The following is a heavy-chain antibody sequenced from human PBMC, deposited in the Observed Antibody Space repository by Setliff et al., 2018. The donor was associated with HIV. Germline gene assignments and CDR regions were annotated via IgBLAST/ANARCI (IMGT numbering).Heavy chain of an antibody. J-gene: IGHJ4*02. CDR3: ARGPTRFYFDY. CDR1: GGSISSYY. CDR2: ISYSGST. Sequence: SETLSVTCTVSGGSISSYYWSWIRQPPGKGLEWIGYISYSGSTNYNPSLKSRVTILVDTSKNHFSLKLTSVTAADTAVYYCARGPTRFYFDYWGQGTLVTVSS. D-gene: IGHD1-1*01. V-gene: IGHV4-59*01.